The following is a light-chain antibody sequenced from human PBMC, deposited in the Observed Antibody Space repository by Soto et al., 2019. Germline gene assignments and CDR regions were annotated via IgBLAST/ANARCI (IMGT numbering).Light chain of an antibody. Sequence: RASPSVSVNLAWYQHKPGQAPRLLIYDASNRATGIPARFSGSGFGTDFAITISSPVPAFLPVHSCYQRNYLLRCFTFGRGTRLEIK. J-gene: IGKJ5*01. V-gene: IGKV3-11*01. CDR1: PSVSVN. CDR2: DAS. CDR3: YQRNYLLRCFT.